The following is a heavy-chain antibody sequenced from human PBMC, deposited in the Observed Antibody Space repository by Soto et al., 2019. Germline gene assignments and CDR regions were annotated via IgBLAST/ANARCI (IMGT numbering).Heavy chain of an antibody. V-gene: IGHV3-23*01. Sequence: PGGSLRLSCAASGFTFSSYAMSWVRQAPGKGPEWVSAISGSGGSTYYADSVKGRFTISRDNSKNTLYLQMNSLRAEDTAVYYCAKGYDSSGYYYAPYYGMDVWGQGTTVTVYS. CDR2: ISGSGGST. J-gene: IGHJ6*02. CDR3: AKGYDSSGYYYAPYYGMDV. D-gene: IGHD3-22*01. CDR1: GFTFSSYA.